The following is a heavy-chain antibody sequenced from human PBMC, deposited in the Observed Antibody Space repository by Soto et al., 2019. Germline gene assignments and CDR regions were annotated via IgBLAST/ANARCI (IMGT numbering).Heavy chain of an antibody. J-gene: IGHJ4*02. CDR3: ASYGRGAYYYGYYFHH. D-gene: IGHD3-10*01. V-gene: IGHV4-34*01. CDR1: GGSFSDYY. Sequence: PSETLSLTCAVYGGSFSDYYWTWIRQPPGKGLEWIGEIHHSGSTNYNPSLKSRVTISLDTSKNQFSLKLSSVTAADAAVYYCASYGRGAYYYGYYFHHWAQGTPVTVSS. CDR2: IHHSGST.